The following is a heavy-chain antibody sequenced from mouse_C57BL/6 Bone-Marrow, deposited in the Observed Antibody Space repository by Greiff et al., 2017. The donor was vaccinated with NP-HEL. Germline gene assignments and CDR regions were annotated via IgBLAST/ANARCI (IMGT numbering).Heavy chain of an antibody. CDR3: ARGPIYYYGSSPLDY. D-gene: IGHD1-1*01. CDR2: ISDGGSYT. CDR1: GFTFSSYA. Sequence: EVMLVESGGGLVKPGGSLKLSCAASGFTFSSYAMSWVRQTPEKRLEWVATISDGGSYTYYPDNVKGRFTISRDNAKNNPYLQMSHLKSEDTAMYYCARGPIYYYGSSPLDYWGQGTTLTVSS. J-gene: IGHJ2*01. V-gene: IGHV5-4*03.